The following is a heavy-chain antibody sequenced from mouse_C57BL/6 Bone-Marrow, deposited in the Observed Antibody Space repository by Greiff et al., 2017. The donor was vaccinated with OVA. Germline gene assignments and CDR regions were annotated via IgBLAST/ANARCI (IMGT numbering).Heavy chain of an antibody. D-gene: IGHD1-1*01. J-gene: IGHJ1*03. CDR1: GFTFTDYY. CDR2: VYPYNGGT. Sequence: EVQLQQSGPVLVKPGPSVKISCKASGFTFTDYYMHWVKQSHGKSLEWIGLVYPYNGGTSYNQKFKGKATLTVDTSSSTAYMELNSLTSEDSAVYYCARSNYGSSYSNWYFDVWGTGTTVTVSS. CDR3: ARSNYGSSYSNWYFDV. V-gene: IGHV1-36*01.